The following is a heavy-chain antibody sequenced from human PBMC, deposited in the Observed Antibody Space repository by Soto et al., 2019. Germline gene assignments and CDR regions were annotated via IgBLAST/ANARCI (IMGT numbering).Heavy chain of an antibody. Sequence: QITLKESGPTLVKPTQTLTLTCTFSGFSLSTSGVGVGWIRQPPGKALEWLALIYWDDDKRYSPSLKSRLTITKDTSKNQVVLTMTNMDPVDTATYYCAHRDYYGSGSENWFDPWGQGTLVTVSS. CDR3: AHRDYYGSGSENWFDP. CDR1: GFSLSTSGVG. V-gene: IGHV2-5*02. D-gene: IGHD3-10*01. J-gene: IGHJ5*02. CDR2: IYWDDDK.